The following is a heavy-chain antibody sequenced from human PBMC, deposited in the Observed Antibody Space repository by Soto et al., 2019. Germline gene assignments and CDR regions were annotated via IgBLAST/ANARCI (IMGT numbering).Heavy chain of an antibody. CDR3: ARDNRYNWNDEGWFDP. V-gene: IGHV1-8*01. D-gene: IGHD1-20*01. J-gene: IGHJ5*02. CDR1: GYSFSDYD. CDR2: MNPNSGNT. Sequence: QVQLVQSGAEVKTPGVSVKVSCKASGYSFSDYDINWVRQATGQGPEWMGWMNPNSGNTGYAQKFQGRVTMTRNTSINAAYMELSSLGSEDTAVYYCARDNRYNWNDEGWFDPWGQGTLVTVSS.